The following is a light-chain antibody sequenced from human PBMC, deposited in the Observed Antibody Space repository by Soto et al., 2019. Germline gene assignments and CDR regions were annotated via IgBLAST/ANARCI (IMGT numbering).Light chain of an antibody. CDR3: QQVNSYPIT. CDR2: AAS. J-gene: IGKJ5*01. Sequence: DIQMTQSPSSLSASVEDRVIITCRASQSISNHLNWYQQKPGKAPKLLIFAASSLQSGVPSRFSGSRSGTDFTLTISSLQSEDFATYYCQQVNSYPITFGQGTRLEIK. V-gene: IGKV1-39*01. CDR1: QSISNH.